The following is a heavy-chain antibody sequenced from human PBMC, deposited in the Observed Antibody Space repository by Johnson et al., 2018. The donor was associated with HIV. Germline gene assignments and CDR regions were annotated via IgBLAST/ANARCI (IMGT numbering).Heavy chain of an antibody. J-gene: IGHJ3*01. D-gene: IGHD3-22*01. CDR3: AKRLGYDNRGDQFDF. CDR2: ISGSGGST. V-gene: IGHV3-23*04. Sequence: VQLVESGGGLVQPGGSLRLSCAASGFTFSSYAMSWVRQAPGKGLEWVSGISGSGGSTYYAYSVKGRFTISRDNSKNTLYLQMNSLRAEDTAVYYCAKRLGYDNRGDQFDFWGQGTMVTVSS. CDR1: GFTFSSYA.